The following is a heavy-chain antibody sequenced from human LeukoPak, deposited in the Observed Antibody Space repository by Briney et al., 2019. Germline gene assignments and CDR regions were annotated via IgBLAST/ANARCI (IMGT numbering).Heavy chain of an antibody. Sequence: ASVKVSCKTSGYTFTSYGLTWVRQAPGQGLEYMGWIRPYNGDTNYPQKLQGRVTLTTDTSTSTAYMDLRSLRSDDTALYYCARTGPYSDVYYVDHWGQGTLVTVSS. D-gene: IGHD4-17*01. CDR3: ARTGPYSDVYYVDH. J-gene: IGHJ4*02. V-gene: IGHV1-18*01. CDR1: GYTFTSYG. CDR2: IRPYNGDT.